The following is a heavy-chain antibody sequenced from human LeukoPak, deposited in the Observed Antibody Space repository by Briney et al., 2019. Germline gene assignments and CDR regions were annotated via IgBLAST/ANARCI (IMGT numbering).Heavy chain of an antibody. J-gene: IGHJ4*02. Sequence: GGSLRLSCAVSGFTFSSYWMSWVRQAPGKGLEWVANIKQDGSKKYYVDSVKGRFTISRDNAKNSLYLQMNSLRAEDTAVYYCARAKASSWYVADYWGQGTLVTVSS. CDR3: ARAKASSWYVADY. V-gene: IGHV3-7*01. CDR1: GFTFSSYW. D-gene: IGHD6-13*01. CDR2: IKQDGSKK.